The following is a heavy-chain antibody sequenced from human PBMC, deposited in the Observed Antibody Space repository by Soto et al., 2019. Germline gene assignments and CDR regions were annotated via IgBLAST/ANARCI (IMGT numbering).Heavy chain of an antibody. Sequence: QVQLQESGPGLVKPSQTLSLTCTVSGGSISSGGYYWSWIRQHPGKGLEWIGYIYYSGSTYYNPSLKSRVTISVDTSKNQFSRKLSSGTAADTAVYYCAAGEGMEGRHSLDWGQGTLVTVSS. V-gene: IGHV4-31*03. CDR2: IYYSGST. D-gene: IGHD3-16*01. CDR1: GGSISSGGYY. CDR3: AAGEGMEGRHSLD. J-gene: IGHJ4*02.